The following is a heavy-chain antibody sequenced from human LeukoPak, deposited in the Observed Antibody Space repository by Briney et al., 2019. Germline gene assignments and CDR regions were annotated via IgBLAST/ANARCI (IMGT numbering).Heavy chain of an antibody. CDR2: IKQDGSDK. V-gene: IGHV3-7*01. Sequence: GGSLRLSCAASGFTFSNYWMSWVRQAPGKGLEWVANIKQDGSDKYYVESVKGRFTISRDNAKNSLYLQMNSLRAEDTAVYYCARVSAGGVVISYYYMDVWGKGTTVTVSS. J-gene: IGHJ6*03. CDR3: ARVSAGGVVISYYYMDV. D-gene: IGHD3-3*01. CDR1: GFTFSNYW.